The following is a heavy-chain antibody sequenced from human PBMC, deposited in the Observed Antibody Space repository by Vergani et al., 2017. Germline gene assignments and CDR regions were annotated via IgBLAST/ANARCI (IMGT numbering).Heavy chain of an antibody. J-gene: IGHJ3*02. CDR3: ARVSNYGGNHAFDI. CDR2: INSDGSST. CDR1: GFTFSSYW. D-gene: IGHD4-23*01. V-gene: IGHV3-74*01. Sequence: EVQLVESGGGLVQPGGSLRLSCAASGFTFSSYWMHWVRQAPGKGLVWVSRINSDGSSTSYADSVKGRFTISRDNAKNTLYLQMNSLRSEDTAVYYCARVSNYGGNHAFDIWGQGTMVTVSS.